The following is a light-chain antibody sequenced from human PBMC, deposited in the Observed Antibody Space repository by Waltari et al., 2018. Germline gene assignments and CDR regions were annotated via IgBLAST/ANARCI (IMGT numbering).Light chain of an antibody. CDR2: DVT. J-gene: IGLJ3*02. Sequence: QSALTQPASVSGSPGQSITITCTGTTNNFVSWYQLHPGNPPRLIISDVTYRPSGVPSRFSGSKSGDTSSLPISGVQAEDEAHYYCSSFTSLRSVMFGGGTTLTVL. CDR1: TNNF. V-gene: IGLV2-14*01. CDR3: SSFTSLRSVM.